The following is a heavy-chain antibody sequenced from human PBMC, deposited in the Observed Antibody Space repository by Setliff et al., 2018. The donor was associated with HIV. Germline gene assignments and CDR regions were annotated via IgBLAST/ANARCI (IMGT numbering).Heavy chain of an antibody. D-gene: IGHD3-10*01. CDR2: ISNSGST. CDR1: GGSISSYY. Sequence: SETLSLTCTVPGGSISSYYWNWIRQHPGRGLEWIGYISNSGSTYYNPSLKGRLTISVDPSKNHFSLNLTSVTAADTAVYYCARVPSGLWFGKWGNWGQGTLVTVSS. CDR3: ARVPSGLWFGKWGN. J-gene: IGHJ4*02. V-gene: IGHV4-59*06.